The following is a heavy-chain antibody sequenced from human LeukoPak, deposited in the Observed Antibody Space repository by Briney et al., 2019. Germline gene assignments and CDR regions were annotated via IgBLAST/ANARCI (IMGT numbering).Heavy chain of an antibody. CDR3: ARGYSSSLSED. CDR1: GGSISSSSYY. Sequence: SETLSLTCTVSGGSISSSSYYWGWIRQPPGKGLEWIGSIYHSGSTYYNPSLKSRVTISVDTSKNQFSLKLSSVTAADTAVYYCARGYSSSLSEDWGQGTLVTVSS. CDR2: IYHSGST. J-gene: IGHJ4*02. V-gene: IGHV4-39*01. D-gene: IGHD6-13*01.